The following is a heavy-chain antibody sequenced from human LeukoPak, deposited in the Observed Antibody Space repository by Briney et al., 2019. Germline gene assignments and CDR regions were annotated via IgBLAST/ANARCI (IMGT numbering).Heavy chain of an antibody. V-gene: IGHV1-69*06. CDR2: IIPIFGTA. CDR3: AGRLNAGYSSGWHHAFDI. J-gene: IGHJ3*02. D-gene: IGHD6-19*01. CDR1: GGTFSSYA. Sequence: ASVKVSCKASGGTFSSYAISWVRQAPGQGLEWMGGIIPIFGTANYAQKFQGRVTITADKSTSTAYMELSSLRSEDTAVYYCAGRLNAGYSSGWHHAFDIWGQGTMVTVSS.